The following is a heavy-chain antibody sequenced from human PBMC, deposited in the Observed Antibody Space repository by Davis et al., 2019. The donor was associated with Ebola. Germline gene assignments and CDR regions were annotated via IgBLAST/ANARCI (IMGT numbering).Heavy chain of an antibody. Sequence: PGGSLRLSCAASGFTFSSYSMNWVRQAPGKGLEWVSSISSSSSYIYYADSVKGRFTISRDNAKNSLYLQMNSLRAEDTAVYYCARDKPIVAYGGMDVWGQGTTVTVSS. J-gene: IGHJ6*02. CDR3: ARDKPIVAYGGMDV. D-gene: IGHD5-12*01. CDR1: GFTFSSYS. CDR2: ISSSSSYI. V-gene: IGHV3-21*01.